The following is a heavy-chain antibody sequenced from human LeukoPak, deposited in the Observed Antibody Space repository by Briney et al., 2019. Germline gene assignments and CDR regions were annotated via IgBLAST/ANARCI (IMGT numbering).Heavy chain of an antibody. CDR1: EFTFSSYW. J-gene: IGHJ3*02. Sequence: PGGSLRLSRAASEFTFSSYWMHWVRQAPGKGLVWVSRISGDGRSTSYADSVKGRFTISRDNAKNTMYLQMNSLRAEDTAVYYCARDTLFCSGGYCYHDIWGQGTMVTVSS. CDR3: ARDTLFCSGGYCYHDI. D-gene: IGHD2-15*01. CDR2: ISGDGRST. V-gene: IGHV3-74*01.